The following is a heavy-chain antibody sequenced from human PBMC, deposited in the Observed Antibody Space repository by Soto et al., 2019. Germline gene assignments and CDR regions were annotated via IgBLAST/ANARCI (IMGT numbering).Heavy chain of an antibody. V-gene: IGHV3-74*01. CDR2: ISNDERNI. CDR1: GLTLSHYW. Sequence: EVLLVESGGGLVQPGGSMRLACAASGLTLSHYWMHWVRQVPGKGLVWVAEISNDERNIRTSYAVSVKGRVTVSRDDAKNDLYLQMNSMRGDDTAVYYCSSLSAPDDFLGQGAQVTVSS. J-gene: IGHJ4*02. CDR3: SSLSAPDDF. D-gene: IGHD6-25*01.